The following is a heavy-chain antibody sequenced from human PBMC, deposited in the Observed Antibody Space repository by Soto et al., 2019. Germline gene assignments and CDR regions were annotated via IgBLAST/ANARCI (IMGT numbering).Heavy chain of an antibody. Sequence: QVQLQESGPGLVKPSQTLSLTCTVSGGSISSGGYYWSWIRQHPGKGLEWIGYIYYSGSTYYNPSPKRRVTAPVDTSKNQCSLQLSSVTAADTAVYYCARSGYSYGPNPLLYWGQGTLFTVSS. D-gene: IGHD5-18*01. CDR1: GGSISSGGYY. J-gene: IGHJ4*02. V-gene: IGHV4-31*03. CDR3: ARSGYSYGPNPLLY. CDR2: IYYSGST.